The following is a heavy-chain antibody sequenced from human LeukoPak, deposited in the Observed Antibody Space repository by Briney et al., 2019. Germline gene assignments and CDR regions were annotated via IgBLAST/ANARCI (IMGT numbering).Heavy chain of an antibody. CDR2: ISSSSSTI. D-gene: IGHD3-3*01. Sequence: GGSLRLFCTASGFTFSSYSMNWVRQAPGKGLEWVSYISSSSSTIYYADSVKGRFTISRDNAKNSLYLQMNSLRAEDTAVYYCARGKRFLEWLPDYWGQGTLVTVFS. V-gene: IGHV3-48*04. J-gene: IGHJ4*02. CDR1: GFTFSSYS. CDR3: ARGKRFLEWLPDY.